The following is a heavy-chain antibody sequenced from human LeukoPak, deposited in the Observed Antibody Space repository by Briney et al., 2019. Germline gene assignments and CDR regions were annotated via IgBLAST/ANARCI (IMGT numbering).Heavy chain of an antibody. J-gene: IGHJ4*02. D-gene: IGHD6-13*01. CDR3: AKDLGSSSWTPIDY. V-gene: IGHV3-23*01. CDR1: GFTFSSYA. CDR2: ISGSAGST. Sequence: GGSLSLSCAASGFTFSSYAMSWVRQAPGKGLDRVSAISGSAGSTYYADSVKGRFTISRDSSKNTLYLQMNSLRAEDTAVYYCAKDLGSSSWTPIDYWGQGTLVTVSS.